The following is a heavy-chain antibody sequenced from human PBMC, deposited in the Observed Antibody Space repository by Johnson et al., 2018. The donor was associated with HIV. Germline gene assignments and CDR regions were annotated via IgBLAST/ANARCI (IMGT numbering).Heavy chain of an antibody. D-gene: IGHD5-18*01. CDR1: GFTFSSYA. CDR2: ISYDGSNK. Sequence: QVQLLDSGGGVVQPGRSLRLSCAASGFTFSSYAMHWVRQAPGKGLEWVAVISYDGSNKYYADSVKGRFTISRDNSKNTLYLQMNSLRAGDTAVYYCARGRGVGRPIQKWLGAAFDIWGQGTMVTVSS. J-gene: IGHJ3*02. V-gene: IGHV3-30*04. CDR3: ARGRGVGRPIQKWLGAAFDI.